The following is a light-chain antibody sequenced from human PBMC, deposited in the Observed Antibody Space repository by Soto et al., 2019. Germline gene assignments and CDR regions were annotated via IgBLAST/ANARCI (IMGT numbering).Light chain of an antibody. V-gene: IGLV2-14*01. J-gene: IGLJ1*01. CDR3: CSYAGSRTYV. CDR1: SSDVGGYDY. Sequence: QSALTQPASVSGSPGQSITISCTGTSSDVGGYDYVSWYQQHPGKAPKRMIYEVSNRPSGVSERFSGSKSGNTASLTISGLQTEDEADYYCCSYAGSRTYVFGPGTKLTVL. CDR2: EVS.